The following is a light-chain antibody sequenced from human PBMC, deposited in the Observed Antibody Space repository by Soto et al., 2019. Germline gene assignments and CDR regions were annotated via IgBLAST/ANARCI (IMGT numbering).Light chain of an antibody. J-gene: IGLJ1*01. Sequence: QSALTQPASVSGSPGQSITISCAGTSSDVGGYDYVSWYQQHPGKAPKLMIFEVNNRPSGVSSRFSGSKSGNTASLTISGLQAEDEADYYCCSLTTSHTYVFGSGTKLTVL. V-gene: IGLV2-14*01. CDR3: CSLTTSHTYV. CDR2: EVN. CDR1: SSDVGGYDY.